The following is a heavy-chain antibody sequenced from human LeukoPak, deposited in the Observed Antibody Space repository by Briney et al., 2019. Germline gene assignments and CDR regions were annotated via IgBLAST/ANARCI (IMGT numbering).Heavy chain of an antibody. V-gene: IGHV4-30-2*01. CDR3: ARRIAVAGSPFDY. CDR1: GGSISSGGYY. D-gene: IGHD6-19*01. CDR2: IYHSGST. J-gene: IGHJ4*02. Sequence: SETLSLTCTVSGGSISSGGYYWSWIRQPPGKGLEWIGYIYHSGSTYYNPSLKSRVTISVDRSKNQFSLKLSSVTAADTAVYYCARRIAVAGSPFDYWGQGTLVTVSS.